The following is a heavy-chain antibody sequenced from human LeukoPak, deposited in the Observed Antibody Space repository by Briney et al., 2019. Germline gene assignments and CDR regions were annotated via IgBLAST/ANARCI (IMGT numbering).Heavy chain of an antibody. Sequence: PGGSLRLSCAASGFTFSSYAMSWVRQAPGKGLEWVAIIGGSGETTIYGDSVKGRLTISRDNSKNTVYLQMNSLRVEDTAVYYCSKGAPVGETRHFDYWGQGTLVTVSS. CDR2: IGGSGETT. D-gene: IGHD1-26*01. V-gene: IGHV3-23*01. CDR1: GFTFSSYA. CDR3: SKGAPVGETRHFDY. J-gene: IGHJ4*02.